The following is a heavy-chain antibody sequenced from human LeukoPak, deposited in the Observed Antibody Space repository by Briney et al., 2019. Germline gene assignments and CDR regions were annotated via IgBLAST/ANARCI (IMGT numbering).Heavy chain of an antibody. V-gene: IGHV4-34*01. CDR2: IYHSGST. CDR3: AASMVRGVMDY. CDR1: GESFSGYY. Sequence: SETLSLTCAVYGESFSGYYWSWIRQPPGKGLEWIGEIYHSGSTNYNPSLKSQVTISVDTSKNQFSLKLSSVTAADTAVYYCAASMVRGVMDYWGQGTLVTVSP. D-gene: IGHD3-10*01. J-gene: IGHJ4*02.